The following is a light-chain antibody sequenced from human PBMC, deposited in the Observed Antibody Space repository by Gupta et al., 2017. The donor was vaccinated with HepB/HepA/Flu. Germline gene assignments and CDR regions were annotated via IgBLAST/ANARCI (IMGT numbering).Light chain of an antibody. Sequence: QSALTPPASVSGPPGPSITISCTGTSCDVGGYNYVSWYQQHPDKAPKLMIFDVSKRPPGVSNRFSGSKAGKTASLTISGLQAEDEDDYYCSSDTSSSTRVFGGGTKLTVL. CDR2: DVS. CDR3: SSDTSSSTRV. J-gene: IGLJ3*02. CDR1: SCDVGGYNY. V-gene: IGLV2-14*03.